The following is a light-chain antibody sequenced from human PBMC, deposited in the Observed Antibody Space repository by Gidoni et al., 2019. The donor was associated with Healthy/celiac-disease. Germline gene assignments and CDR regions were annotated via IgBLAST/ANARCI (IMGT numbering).Light chain of an antibody. J-gene: IGLJ3*02. CDR3: QSYDSSLSGSWV. CDR1: SSNIGAGYD. V-gene: IGLV1-40*01. Sequence: QSVLTPPPSVSGAPGQRVTLSCTGSSSNIGAGYDVHWYQQLPGTAPKLLIYGNSNRPSGVPDRFSGSKSGTSASLAITGLQAEDEADYYCQSYDSSLSGSWVFGGGTKLTVL. CDR2: GNS.